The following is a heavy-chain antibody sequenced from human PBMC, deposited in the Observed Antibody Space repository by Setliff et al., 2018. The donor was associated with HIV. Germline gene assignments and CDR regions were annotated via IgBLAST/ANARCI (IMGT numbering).Heavy chain of an antibody. Sequence: GGSLRLSCAASGFIFSDHVMHWVRQAPGKGLEWVANIDQDGSEKNYVDSVKGRFTVSRDNAENSLYLQLNSLRAEDTAVYYCVRGIVGASVFNYWGQGTQVTVSS. CDR1: GFIFSDHV. J-gene: IGHJ4*02. CDR2: IDQDGSEK. D-gene: IGHD1-26*01. V-gene: IGHV3-7*01. CDR3: VRGIVGASVFNY.